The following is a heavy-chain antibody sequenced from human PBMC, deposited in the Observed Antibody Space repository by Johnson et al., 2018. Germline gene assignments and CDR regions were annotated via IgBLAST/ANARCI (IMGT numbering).Heavy chain of an antibody. CDR3: AKEERYYYYMDV. V-gene: IGHV3-30*18. CDR2: ISYDGSNK. Sequence: VQLVESGGGVVQPGRSLRLSCAASGFTFSRYGMHWVRQAPGKGLEWVAVISYDGSNKYYADSVSGRFTISRVNSKNTLYLQMNSQIAKDTALYYCAKEERYYYYMDVWGKGTTVTVSS. CDR1: GFTFSRYG. J-gene: IGHJ6*03.